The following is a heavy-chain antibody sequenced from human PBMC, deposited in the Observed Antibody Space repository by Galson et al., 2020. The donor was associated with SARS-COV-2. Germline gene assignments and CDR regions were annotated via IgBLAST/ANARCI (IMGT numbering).Heavy chain of an antibody. Sequence: TGGSLRLSCAASGFTFSSYAMHWVRQAPGKGLEWVAVISTDGSNKYYADSVKGRFTISRDNSKNTLYLQMNSLRAEDTAVYYCARTGGSYMDYWGQGTLVTVSS. D-gene: IGHD1-26*01. CDR1: GFTFSSYA. CDR2: ISTDGSNK. CDR3: ARTGGSYMDY. J-gene: IGHJ4*02. V-gene: IGHV3-30-3*01.